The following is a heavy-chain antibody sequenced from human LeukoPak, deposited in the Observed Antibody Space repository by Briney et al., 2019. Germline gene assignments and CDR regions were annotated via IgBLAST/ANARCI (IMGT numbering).Heavy chain of an antibody. CDR2: INIDGSTT. J-gene: IGHJ6*02. D-gene: IGHD2-8*01. CDR1: GFTFSTYW. Sequence: RGSLRLSCAASGFTFSTYWMHWVRQAPGKGLVWVSRINIDGSTTTYADSMKGRFTISRDNAKSTLYLQMNSLRAEDTAVYYCARQWGNDMDVWGQGTTVSVSS. V-gene: IGHV3-74*01. CDR3: ARQWGNDMDV.